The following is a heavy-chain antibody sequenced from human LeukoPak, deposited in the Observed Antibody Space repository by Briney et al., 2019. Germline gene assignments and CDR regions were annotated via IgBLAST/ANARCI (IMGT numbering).Heavy chain of an antibody. D-gene: IGHD3-10*01. CDR3: ARASGPAAFDI. Sequence: SETLSLTCTVSGGSISSGSYYWSWIRQPPGKGLEWIGYIYYSGSTNYNPSLKSRVTISVDTSKNQFSLKLSSVTAADTAVYCCARASGPAAFDIWGQGTMVTVSS. CDR1: GGSISSGSYY. V-gene: IGHV4-61*01. J-gene: IGHJ3*02. CDR2: IYYSGST.